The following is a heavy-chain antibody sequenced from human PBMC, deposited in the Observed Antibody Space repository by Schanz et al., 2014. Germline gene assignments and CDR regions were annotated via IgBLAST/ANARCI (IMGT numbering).Heavy chain of an antibody. J-gene: IGHJ5*02. V-gene: IGHV3-9*03. CDR2: LSWNSGSK. CDR3: AKDYAIAAHIYWDL. CDR1: GFMFEDYA. D-gene: IGHD6-6*01. Sequence: CVASGFMFEDYAMHWVRQAPGKGLEWVSGLSWNSGSKLYADSVKGRFTISRSNAKNSLFLQMNSLNAEDMHFYHCAKDYAIAAHIYWDLLGEGNLDNVSP.